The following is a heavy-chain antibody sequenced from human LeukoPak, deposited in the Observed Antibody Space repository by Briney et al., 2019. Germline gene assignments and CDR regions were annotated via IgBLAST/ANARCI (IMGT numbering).Heavy chain of an antibody. D-gene: IGHD3-22*01. Sequence: GGSLRLSCAASGFTFSGYWMHWVRQAPGKGLVWVSRINSDGSNTAYADSVKGRFTISRDNAKNTLYLQMNSLRAEDTAVYYCARAHSGYLDYWGQGTLVTVSS. CDR3: ARAHSGYLDY. CDR2: INSDGSNT. J-gene: IGHJ4*02. CDR1: GFTFSGYW. V-gene: IGHV3-74*01.